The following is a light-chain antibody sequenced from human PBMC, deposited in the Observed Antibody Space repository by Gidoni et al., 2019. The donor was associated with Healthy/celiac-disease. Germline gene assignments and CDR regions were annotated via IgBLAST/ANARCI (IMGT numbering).Light chain of an antibody. CDR1: SSNIGINT. V-gene: IGLV1-44*01. J-gene: IGLJ3*02. Sequence: QSVLTQPPSASGTPGQRVTISCSGSSSNIGINTVNWYQQLPGTAPKLLIYTNNQRPSGVPDRFSGSKSGTSASLAISGLQSEDEADYHCAVWDDSLNGWVFGGGTTLTVL. CDR3: AVWDDSLNGWV. CDR2: TNN.